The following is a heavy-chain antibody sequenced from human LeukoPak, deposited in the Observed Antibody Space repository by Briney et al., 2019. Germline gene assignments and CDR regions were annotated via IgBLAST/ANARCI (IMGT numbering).Heavy chain of an antibody. Sequence: GGSLRLSRVVSGFTSSRYEMHWVRQAPGKGLEWVANIKQDGSEKYYVDSVRGRFTFSRDNATNSLYLQMNSLRAEDTAVYYCARDLNYFDYWGQGTLVTVSS. CDR3: ARDLNYFDY. J-gene: IGHJ4*02. CDR2: IKQDGSEK. CDR1: GFTSSRYE. V-gene: IGHV3-7*01.